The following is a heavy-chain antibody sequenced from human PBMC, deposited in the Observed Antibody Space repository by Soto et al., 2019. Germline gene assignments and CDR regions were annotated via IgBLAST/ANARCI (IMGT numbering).Heavy chain of an antibody. V-gene: IGHV3-30*18. CDR2: ISYDGSNK. CDR3: AKGGVGSTSNAFDI. D-gene: IGHD1-26*01. J-gene: IGHJ3*02. CDR1: GFTFRSYG. Sequence: PGGSLRLSCAASGFTFRSYGMHWVRQAPGKGLEWVTVISYDGSNKYYADSVKGRFTISRDNSKNTLYLQMHSLRPEDTALYYCAKGGVGSTSNAFDIWGQGTMVT.